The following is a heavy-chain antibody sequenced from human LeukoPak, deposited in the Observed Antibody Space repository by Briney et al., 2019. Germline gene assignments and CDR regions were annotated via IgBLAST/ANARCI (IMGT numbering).Heavy chain of an antibody. Sequence: PGGSLRLSCAASGFTFDDYAMHWVRQAPGKGLEWVSGISWNSGSMDYADSVKGRFTISRDNAKNTLYLQMNSLRAEDTAVYYCARVLLGSWDWFDPWGQGTLVTVSS. CDR1: GFTFDDYA. J-gene: IGHJ5*02. D-gene: IGHD3-10*01. V-gene: IGHV3-9*01. CDR3: ARVLLGSWDWFDP. CDR2: ISWNSGSM.